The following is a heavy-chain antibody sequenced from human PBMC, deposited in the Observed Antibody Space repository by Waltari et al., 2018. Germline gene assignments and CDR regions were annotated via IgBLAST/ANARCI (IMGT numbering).Heavy chain of an antibody. CDR1: GFTFADYA. J-gene: IGHJ4*02. D-gene: IGHD6-13*01. V-gene: IGHV3-43D*03. CDR2: ISWDGGST. Sequence: EVQLVESGGVVVQPGGSLRLSCAASGFTFADYAMHWVRQAPGKGLEWVSLISWDGGSTYYADSVKGRFTISRDNSKNSLYLQMNSLRAEDTALYYCAKSRGDSSSWYYFDYWGQGTLVTVSS. CDR3: AKSRGDSSSWYYFDY.